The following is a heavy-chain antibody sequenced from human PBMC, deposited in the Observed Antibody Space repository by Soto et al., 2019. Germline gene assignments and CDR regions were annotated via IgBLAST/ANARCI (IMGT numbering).Heavy chain of an antibody. D-gene: IGHD1-26*01. Sequence: QVQLVESGGGLVQPGRSLRLSCAASGFTFSSYAMHWVRQAPGKGLEWVAVISYDGSNKYYADSVKGRFTISRDNSKNTLYLQMNSLRAEDTAVYYCARGGGRSGSYSLTLGYWGQGTLVTVSS. V-gene: IGHV3-30-3*01. CDR2: ISYDGSNK. CDR1: GFTFSSYA. J-gene: IGHJ4*02. CDR3: ARGGGRSGSYSLTLGY.